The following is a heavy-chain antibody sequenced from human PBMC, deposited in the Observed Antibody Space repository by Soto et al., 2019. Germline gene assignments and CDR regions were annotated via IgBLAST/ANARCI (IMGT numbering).Heavy chain of an antibody. D-gene: IGHD6-13*01. V-gene: IGHV4-4*02. Sequence: SETLSLTCAVSGGSITSNNCWTWVRQPPGKELEWIGEISHSGTTNYKPSLRSRVTISVDKSKKQVSLRLSSVAAAETAVFYCARRPTSSWYGGGAFDICGQGIMVTVSS. CDR3: ARRPTSSWYGGGAFDI. CDR2: ISHSGTT. J-gene: IGHJ3*02. CDR1: GGSITSNNC.